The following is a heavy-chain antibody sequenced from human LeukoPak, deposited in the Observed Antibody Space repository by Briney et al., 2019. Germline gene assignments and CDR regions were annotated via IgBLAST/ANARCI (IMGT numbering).Heavy chain of an antibody. J-gene: IGHJ4*02. CDR2: IYTSGST. Sequence: PSETLSLTCTVSGGSISSGSYYWSWIRQPAGKGLEWIGRIYTSGSTNYNPSLKSRVTISVDTSKNQFSLKLSSVTAADTAVYYCAREDYGDYARAIRVWSQGTLVTVSS. D-gene: IGHD4-17*01. CDR3: AREDYGDYARAIRV. CDR1: GGSISSGSYY. V-gene: IGHV4-61*02.